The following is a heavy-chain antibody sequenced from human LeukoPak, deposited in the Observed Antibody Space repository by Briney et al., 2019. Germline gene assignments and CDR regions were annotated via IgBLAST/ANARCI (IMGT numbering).Heavy chain of an antibody. V-gene: IGHV3-30*18. D-gene: IGHD6-13*01. CDR2: ISYDGSSK. CDR1: GFTFRSYG. J-gene: IGHJ6*02. Sequence: GGSLRPSCAASGFTFRSYGMHWVRQAPGKGLEWVAVISYDGSSKYYADSVKGRFTISRDNSKNTLYLQMNSLRTEDTAVYYCAKRGQYSSSWYRTGHYYYYGMDVWGQGTTVTVSS. CDR3: AKRGQYSSSWYRTGHYYYYGMDV.